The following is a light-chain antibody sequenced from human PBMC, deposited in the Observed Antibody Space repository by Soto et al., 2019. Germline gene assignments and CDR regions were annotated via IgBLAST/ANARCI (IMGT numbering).Light chain of an antibody. CDR1: PSVTNF. V-gene: IGKV3-11*01. Sequence: IVLTDSPGTLSLSPWEIATLSCRASPSVTNFLAWYQQKPGQAPRLLIYGAFNRATGIPARFSGSGSGTDFTLTISSLEPEDSAIYYCQQRNIWPPVTFGQATRLEIK. CDR2: GAF. CDR3: QQRNIWPPVT. J-gene: IGKJ5*01.